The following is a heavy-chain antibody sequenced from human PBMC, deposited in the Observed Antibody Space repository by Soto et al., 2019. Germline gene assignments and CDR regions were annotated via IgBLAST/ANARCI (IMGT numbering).Heavy chain of an antibody. D-gene: IGHD6-13*01. V-gene: IGHV3-11*01. CDR2: ISSSGSTI. CDR1: GFTFSDYY. J-gene: IGHJ4*02. CDR3: ARGFSAGKGSPPDF. Sequence: GGSLRLSCAASGFTFSDYYMSWIRQAPGKGQERVSYISSSGSTIYYEDSVKGRFTTSRDNAKNSLYLQMNSLRAEDTAVYYCARGFSAGKGSPPDFWGQGSLVTVSS.